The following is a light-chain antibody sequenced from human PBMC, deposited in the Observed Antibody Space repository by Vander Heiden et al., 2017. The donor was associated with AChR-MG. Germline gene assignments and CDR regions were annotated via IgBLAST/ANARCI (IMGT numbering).Light chain of an antibody. J-gene: IGLJ2*01. Sequence: QSALTQPPSVSGSPGQSVTISCTGTSSDVGEYNRVSWYQQSPATALILIVYEVSNRPSGVPYHFSGSKSATMATLTIPGLQAEDDYCYYCSLYTSTSTVFGGGTKLTVL. V-gene: IGLV2-18*01. CDR2: EVS. CDR3: SLYTSTSTV. CDR1: SSDVGEYNR.